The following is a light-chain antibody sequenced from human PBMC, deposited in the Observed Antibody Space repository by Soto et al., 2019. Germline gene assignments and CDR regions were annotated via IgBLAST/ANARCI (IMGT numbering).Light chain of an antibody. V-gene: IGLV1-51*01. Sequence: QSVLTQPPSVSAAPGQKVTISCSGSSSNIGNNYVSWYQQLPGTAPKLLIYDNNKRPSGIPDRFSGSKSGTSATLDITGLQTGDEADYYCGTWARSLSVYVFGTGTKVTVL. J-gene: IGLJ1*01. CDR2: DNN. CDR3: GTWARSLSVYV. CDR1: SSNIGNNY.